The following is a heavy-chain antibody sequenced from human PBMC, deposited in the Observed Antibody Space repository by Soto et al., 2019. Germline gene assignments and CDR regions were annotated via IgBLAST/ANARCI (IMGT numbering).Heavy chain of an antibody. CDR3: ARKAWVRFDF. D-gene: IGHD3-16*01. CDR1: VAPISGSVC. V-gene: IGHV4-4*02. Sequence: SXTLSLTCAVSVAPISGSVCWTGVRQPPGKGLEWIGEVFHSGGANYNPSLKSRVSMSVDTSRSQFSLELHSVTAADTAVYYCARKAWVRFDFWGQGIMVTVSS. J-gene: IGHJ4*02. CDR2: VFHSGGA.